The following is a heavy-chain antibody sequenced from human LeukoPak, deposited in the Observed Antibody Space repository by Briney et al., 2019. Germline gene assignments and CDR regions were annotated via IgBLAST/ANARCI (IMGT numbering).Heavy chain of an antibody. Sequence: PGRSLRLSSAASGFTFSSYRMHWVRQAPGHGLQRPAVISYDGSNKYYADSVKGRFTISRDNSKNTLYLQMNSLRAGDTAVYYCAKDSYYGSGSYYLDYWGQGTLVTVSS. CDR1: GFTFSSYR. D-gene: IGHD3-10*01. V-gene: IGHV3-30*18. CDR2: ISYDGSNK. J-gene: IGHJ4*02. CDR3: AKDSYYGSGSYYLDY.